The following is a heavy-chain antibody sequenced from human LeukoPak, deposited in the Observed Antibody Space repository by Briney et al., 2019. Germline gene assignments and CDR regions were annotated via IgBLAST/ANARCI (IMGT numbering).Heavy chain of an antibody. J-gene: IGHJ3*01. CDR2: INPNTGGT. V-gene: IGHV1-2*02. CDR3: ARVRKQYYYDNSHHRDASDV. CDR1: GYTFTGYY. D-gene: IGHD3-22*01. Sequence: ASVKVSCKTSGYTFTGYYMHWVRQAPGQGLEWMGWINPNTGGTNYAQKFQGRVTMTSDTSISTAYMELSSLRSDDTAVYYCARVRKQYYYDNSHHRDASDVWGQGTMVIVSS.